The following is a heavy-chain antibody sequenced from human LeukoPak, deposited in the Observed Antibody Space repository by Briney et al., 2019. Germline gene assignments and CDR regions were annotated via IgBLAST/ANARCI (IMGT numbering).Heavy chain of an antibody. V-gene: IGHV3-49*03. J-gene: IGHJ6*03. Sequence: PGGSLRLSCTASGFTFGDYAMSWFRQAPGKGLEWVGFIRSKAYGETTEYAASVKGRFTISRDDSKSIAYLQMNSLKTEDTAVYYCTRETLDFWSGYYYMDVWGKGTTVTVSS. D-gene: IGHD3-3*01. CDR2: IRSKAYGETT. CDR3: TRETLDFWSGYYYMDV. CDR1: GFTFGDYA.